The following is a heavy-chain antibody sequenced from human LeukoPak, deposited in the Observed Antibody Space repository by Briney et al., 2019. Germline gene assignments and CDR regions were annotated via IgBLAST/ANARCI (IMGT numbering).Heavy chain of an antibody. CDR3: ASRHGDY. CDR2: INHSGST. J-gene: IGHJ4*02. CDR1: GFTFSTYW. V-gene: IGHV4-34*01. Sequence: GSLRLSCAASGFTFSTYWMSWVRQAPGKGLEWIGEINHSGSTNYNPSLKSRVTISVDTSKNQFSLKLSSVTAADTAVYYCASRHGDYWGQGTLVTVSS.